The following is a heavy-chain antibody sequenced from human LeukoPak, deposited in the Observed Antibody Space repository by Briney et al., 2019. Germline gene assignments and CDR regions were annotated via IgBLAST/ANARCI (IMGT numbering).Heavy chain of an antibody. CDR2: IYYSGST. CDR3: ARQSVGFPIDY. D-gene: IGHD2-15*01. J-gene: IGHJ4*02. Sequence: PSETLSHTCAVYGGSISSYYWSWIRQPPGKGLEWIGYIYYSGSTNYNPSLKSRVTISVDTSKNQFSLKLSSVTAADTAVYYCARQSVGFPIDYWGQGTLVTVSS. CDR1: GGSISSYY. V-gene: IGHV4-59*08.